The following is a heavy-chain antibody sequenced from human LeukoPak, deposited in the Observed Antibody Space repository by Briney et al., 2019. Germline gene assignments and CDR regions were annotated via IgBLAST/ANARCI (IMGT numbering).Heavy chain of an antibody. V-gene: IGHV4-61*02. Sequence: PSQTLSLTCTVSGGSISSGSYYWSWIRRPAGKGLEWIGRIYTSGSTNYNPSLKSRVTISVDTSKNQFSLKLSSVTAADTAVYYCAREMRYFDWPLLDYWGQGTLVTVSS. CDR2: IYTSGST. CDR3: AREMRYFDWPLLDY. J-gene: IGHJ4*02. CDR1: GGSISSGSYY. D-gene: IGHD3-9*01.